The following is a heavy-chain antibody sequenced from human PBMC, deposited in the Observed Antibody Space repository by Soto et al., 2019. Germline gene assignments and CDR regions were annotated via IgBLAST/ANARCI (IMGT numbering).Heavy chain of an antibody. Sequence: SETLSLPCPVSGYSISGGASFWSWIRQPPGKGLEWIANVYYSGSSYYNPSLKSRLTISVDTTKNQFSLQLKSMTAADTAVYYCAKLSCTSSTCYFPGWFDPWGQGTLVTVSS. CDR3: AKLSCTSSTCYFPGWFDP. V-gene: IGHV4-31*03. CDR1: GYSISGGASF. CDR2: VYYSGSS. D-gene: IGHD2-2*01. J-gene: IGHJ5*02.